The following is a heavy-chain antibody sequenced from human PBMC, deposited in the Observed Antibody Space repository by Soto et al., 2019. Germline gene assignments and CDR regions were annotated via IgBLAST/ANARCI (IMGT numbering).Heavy chain of an antibody. CDR2: INHSGST. CDR1: GGSFSGYY. Sequence: QVQLQQWGAGLLKPSETLSLTCAVYGGSFSGYYWSWIRQPPGKGLEWIGEINHSGSTNYNPSLKSRVTISVDTSKNQFSLKLSSVTAADTAVYYCARGLLSGRFDPWGQGTLVTVSS. J-gene: IGHJ5*02. D-gene: IGHD3-10*01. V-gene: IGHV4-34*01. CDR3: ARGLLSGRFDP.